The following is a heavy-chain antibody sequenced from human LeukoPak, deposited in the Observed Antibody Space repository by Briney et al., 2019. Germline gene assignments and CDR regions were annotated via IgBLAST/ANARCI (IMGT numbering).Heavy chain of an antibody. CDR2: IYPGDSDT. CDR1: GYSFTSYW. J-gene: IGHJ6*02. V-gene: IGHV5-51*01. D-gene: IGHD6-13*01. Sequence: GESLKISCKGSGYSFTSYWIGWVRQMPGKGLEWMGIIYPGDSDTRYSPSFQGQVTISADKSISTAYLQWSSLKASDTAMYYCARSSPQQLVPTSSRSDYYYYGMDVWGQGTTVTVSS. CDR3: ARSSPQQLVPTSSRSDYYYYGMDV.